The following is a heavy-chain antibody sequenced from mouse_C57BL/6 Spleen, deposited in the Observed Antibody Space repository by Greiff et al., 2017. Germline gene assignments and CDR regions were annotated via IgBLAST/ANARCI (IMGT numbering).Heavy chain of an antibody. V-gene: IGHV1-42*01. CDR1: GYSFTGYY. D-gene: IGHD2-4*01. CDR3: ARYDYDDWYFDV. CDR2: INPSTGGN. Sequence: EVQRVESGPELVKPGASVKISCKASGYSFTGYYMNWVKQSPEKSLEWIGEINPSTGGNTYNQKFKAKATLTVDKSSSTAYMQLKSLTSEDSAVYYCARYDYDDWYFDVWGTGTTVTVSS. J-gene: IGHJ1*03.